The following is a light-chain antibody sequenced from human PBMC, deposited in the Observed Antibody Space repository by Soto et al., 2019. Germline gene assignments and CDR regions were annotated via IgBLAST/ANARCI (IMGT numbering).Light chain of an antibody. CDR1: QSVSNNY. V-gene: IGKV3-20*01. CDR2: GAS. J-gene: IGKJ1*01. Sequence: EVVLTQSPGTVSLSPGERATRSCSASQSVSNNYLAWYQQKPGQAPRLLIYGASNRATGIPDRFSGSGSGTDFTLTISRLEPEDFAVYYCQQYGSSGTFGQGTKVDIK. CDR3: QQYGSSGT.